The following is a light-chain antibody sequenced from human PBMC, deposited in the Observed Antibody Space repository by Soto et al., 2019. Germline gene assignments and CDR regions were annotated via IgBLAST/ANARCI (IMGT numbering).Light chain of an antibody. CDR2: EVS. CDR1: SNDVGGFDF. CDR3: NSYTSTSARV. Sequence: QSVLTQPASVSGSPGQSITISCTGTSNDVGGFDFVSWYQQHPGKAPKVIIYEVSNRPSGVSDRFSGSKSGNTASLTISGLQAEDEAAYYCNSYTSTSARVFGGGTKLTVL. J-gene: IGLJ3*02. V-gene: IGLV2-14*01.